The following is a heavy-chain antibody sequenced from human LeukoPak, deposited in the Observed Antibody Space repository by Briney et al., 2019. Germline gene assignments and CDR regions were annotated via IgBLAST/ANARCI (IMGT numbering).Heavy chain of an antibody. CDR1: GFTFSSYS. CDR3: AARLPFDY. J-gene: IGHJ4*02. Sequence: HPGGSLRLSCAASGFTFSSYSVNWVRQAPGKGLEWVSYISSSSSATYYADSVKGRFTISRDNAKNSLYLQMNSLRAEDTAVYYCAARLPFDYWGQGTLVTVSS. V-gene: IGHV3-48*01. CDR2: ISSSSSAT.